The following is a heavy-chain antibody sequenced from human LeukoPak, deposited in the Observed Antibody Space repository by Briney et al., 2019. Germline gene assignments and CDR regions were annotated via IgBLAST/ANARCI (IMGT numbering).Heavy chain of an antibody. J-gene: IGHJ4*02. D-gene: IGHD2-2*01. Sequence: PSETLSLTCTVSGGSISSSIYHWGWIRQPPGKGLEWIGSVSYSGTTYYNPSLKSRVTISVDTSKNQFSLKLSSVTAADTAVYYCARGVPIVPAALGPYYFDYWGQGTLVTVSS. CDR1: GGSISSSIYH. V-gene: IGHV4-39*01. CDR2: VSYSGTT. CDR3: ARGVPIVPAALGPYYFDY.